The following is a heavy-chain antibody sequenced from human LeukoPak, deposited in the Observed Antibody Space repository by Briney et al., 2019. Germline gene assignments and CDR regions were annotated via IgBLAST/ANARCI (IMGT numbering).Heavy chain of an antibody. D-gene: IGHD3-3*01. J-gene: IGHJ4*02. CDR1: GGTFSSYA. Sequence: ASVEVSCKASGGTFSSYAISWVRQAPGQGLEWMGRIIPILGIANYAQKFQGRVTITADKSTSTAYMELSSLRSDDTAVYYCARDAPRSGSIARFDYWGQGTLVTVSS. V-gene: IGHV1-69*04. CDR2: IIPILGIA. CDR3: ARDAPRSGSIARFDY.